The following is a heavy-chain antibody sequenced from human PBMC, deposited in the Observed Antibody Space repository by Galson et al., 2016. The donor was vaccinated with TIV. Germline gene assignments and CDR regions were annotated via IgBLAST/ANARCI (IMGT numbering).Heavy chain of an antibody. CDR1: GGSISSGSYS. V-gene: IGHV4-30-2*01. J-gene: IGHJ6*02. CDR3: ARHLEPNRFYGMDV. CDR2: VHHSGRT. D-gene: IGHD3-3*01. Sequence: TLSLTCTVSGGSISSGSYSWTWIRQTPGKGLEWIGYVHHSGRTDYNPSLKTRVSISVDTSKTQFSLNLNSMTAADTAVYYCARHLEPNRFYGMDVWGQGATVTGSS.